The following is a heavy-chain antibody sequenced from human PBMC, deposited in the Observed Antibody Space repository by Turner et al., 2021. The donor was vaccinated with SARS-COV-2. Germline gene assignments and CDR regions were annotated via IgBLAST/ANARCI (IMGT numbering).Heavy chain of an antibody. CDR2: IYYSGST. J-gene: IGHJ5*02. D-gene: IGHD3-10*02. CDR3: SRHASIVRCSPFDP. Sequence: QLQLQESGPGLVKPSETLSLTCTVSGGPISNSNSYRGLIRPPPGKGPEWIGSIYYSGSTYYNTPLKSRVTISVDTSKNQFSLKLSSVTTADTALYYCSRHASIVRCSPFDPWGQGTLVTVSS. V-gene: IGHV4-39*01. CDR1: GGPISNSNSY.